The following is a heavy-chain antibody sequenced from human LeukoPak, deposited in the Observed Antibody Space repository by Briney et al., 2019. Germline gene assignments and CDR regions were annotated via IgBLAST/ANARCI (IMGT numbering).Heavy chain of an antibody. V-gene: IGHV4-59*01. J-gene: IGHJ5*02. CDR1: GGSISSYY. D-gene: IGHD2-8*01. CDR2: IYYSGST. CDR3: ARALCINGICEWFDP. Sequence: SETLSLTRTVSGGSISSYYWSWIRQRPGEGLEWIGYIYYSGSTNYNPSLKSGVTISVDTSKNQFSLKLSSVSAADTAVYCCARALCINGICEWFDPWGQGTLVTVSS.